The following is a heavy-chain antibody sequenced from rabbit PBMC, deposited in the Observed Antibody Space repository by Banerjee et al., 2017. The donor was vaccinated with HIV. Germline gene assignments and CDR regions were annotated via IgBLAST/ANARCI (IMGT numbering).Heavy chain of an antibody. CDR1: GFDFSNYY. V-gene: IGHV1S7*01. CDR2: IDPVLGNT. J-gene: IGHJ4*01. CDR3: ARDLAGVIGWNFKL. D-gene: IGHD4-1*01. Sequence: QLKETGGGLVQPGGSLTLSCKASGFDFSNYYMSWVRQAPGKGLEWIGYIDPVLGNTYYASWVNGRFTISSHNAQNTLYLQLNSLTAADTATYFCARDLAGVIGWNFKLWGPGTLVTVS.